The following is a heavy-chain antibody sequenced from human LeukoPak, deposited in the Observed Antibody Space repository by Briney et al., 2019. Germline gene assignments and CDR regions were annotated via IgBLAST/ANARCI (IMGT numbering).Heavy chain of an antibody. CDR2: ISAYNGNT. CDR3: ARWVGATTPLIPTFDY. Sequence: AAVKVSCKASGYTFTSYGISWVRQAPGQGVEWMGWISAYNGNTNYAQKLQGRVTMTTDTSTSTPYMELRILRSDDTAVYSCARWVGATTPLIPTFDYWGQGTLVTVSS. CDR1: GYTFTSYG. V-gene: IGHV1-18*01. J-gene: IGHJ4*02. D-gene: IGHD1-26*01.